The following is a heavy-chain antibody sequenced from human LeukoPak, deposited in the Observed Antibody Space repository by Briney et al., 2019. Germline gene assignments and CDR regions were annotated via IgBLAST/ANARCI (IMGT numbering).Heavy chain of an antibody. J-gene: IGHJ2*01. D-gene: IGHD5-24*01. V-gene: IGHV4-34*01. CDR1: GGSFSGYY. Sequence: SETLSLTCAVYGGSFSGYYWSWIRQPPGKGLEWIGEINYSGSTNYNPSLESRVTISVDTSKNQFSLKLNSVTAAGTAVYYCSRGRRDGYTGPWYFDLWGRGTLVTVSS. CDR3: SRGRRDGYTGPWYFDL. CDR2: INYSGST.